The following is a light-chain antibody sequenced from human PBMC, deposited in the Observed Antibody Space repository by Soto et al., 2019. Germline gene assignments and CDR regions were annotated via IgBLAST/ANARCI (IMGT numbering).Light chain of an antibody. Sequence: EIVLTQSPGTLSLSPGERATLSCRASQSVSSSYLAWYQQKPGQAPRLLIYNASSRATGIPDRFSGSGSGTDFTLNISRLEPEAFAVYYCQQYGSSLWTFGQGTTVEIK. CDR3: QQYGSSLWT. CDR1: QSVSSSY. J-gene: IGKJ1*01. CDR2: NAS. V-gene: IGKV3-20*01.